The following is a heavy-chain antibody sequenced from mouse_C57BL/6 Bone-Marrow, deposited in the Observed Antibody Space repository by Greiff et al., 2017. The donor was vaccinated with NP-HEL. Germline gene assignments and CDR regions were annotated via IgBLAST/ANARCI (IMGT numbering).Heavy chain of an antibody. CDR1: GYKFTDYY. Sequence: VQLQQSGPVLVKPGASVKMSCKASGYKFTDYYMNWVKQSHGKSLEWIGVINPYNGGTSYNQKFKGKATFTVDKSSSTAYMELNILTSEDSAVYYGARATVVAFDYWGQGTTLTVSS. V-gene: IGHV1-19*01. D-gene: IGHD1-1*01. CDR3: ARATVVAFDY. J-gene: IGHJ2*01. CDR2: INPYNGGT.